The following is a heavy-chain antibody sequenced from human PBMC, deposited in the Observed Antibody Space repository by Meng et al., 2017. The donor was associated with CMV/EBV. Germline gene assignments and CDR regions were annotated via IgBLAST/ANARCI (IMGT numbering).Heavy chain of an antibody. CDR1: GFTFSSYA. CDR3: ASYSSSRPTNY. CDR2: ISYDGSNK. V-gene: IGHV3-30-3*01. J-gene: IGHJ4*02. D-gene: IGHD6-6*01. Sequence: GESLKISCAASGFTFSSYAMHWVRQAPGKGLEWVAVISYDGSNKYYADSVKGRFTIFRDNSKNTLYLQMNSLRAEDTAVYYCASYSSSRPTNYWGQGTLVTVSS.